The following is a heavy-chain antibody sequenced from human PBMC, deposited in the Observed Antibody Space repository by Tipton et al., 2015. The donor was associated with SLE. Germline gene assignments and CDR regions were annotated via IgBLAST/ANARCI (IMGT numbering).Heavy chain of an antibody. D-gene: IGHD3-10*01. CDR2: IYHSESS. V-gene: IGHV4-59*01. CDR3: ARHGSGRIEDFED. J-gene: IGHJ4*02. CDR1: GDSISNYY. Sequence: TLSLTCIVSGDSISNYYWSWIRQPPGKRLEWIGDIYHSESSNYNPSLQSRVTMSVDTSKNQFSLKLSSVTAADTAMYYCARHGSGRIEDFEDWGQGTLVTVSS.